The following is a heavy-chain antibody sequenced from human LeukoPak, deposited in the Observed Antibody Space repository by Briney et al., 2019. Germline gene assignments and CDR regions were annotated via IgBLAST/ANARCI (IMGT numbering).Heavy chain of an antibody. CDR3: ARASISYGPGSYQRFDAFDI. V-gene: IGHV1-46*01. J-gene: IGHJ3*02. CDR1: GYTFTSYY. Sequence: ASVKVSYKASGYTFTSYYMHWVRRAPGQVLEWMGRINPSGGSTSYAQKFQGRVTMTRDTSTSTVYMELSSLRSEDTAVYYCARASISYGPGSYQRFDAFDIWGQGTMVTVSS. D-gene: IGHD1-26*01. CDR2: INPSGGST.